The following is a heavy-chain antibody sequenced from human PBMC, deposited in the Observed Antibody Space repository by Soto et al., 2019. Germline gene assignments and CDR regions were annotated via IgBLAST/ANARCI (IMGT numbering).Heavy chain of an antibody. CDR3: TAHMVRGVITQPTNPRA. D-gene: IGHD3-10*01. J-gene: IGHJ5*02. CDR1: GFTFSNAW. V-gene: IGHV3-15*07. Sequence: GGSLRLSCAASGFTFSNAWMNWVRQAPGKGLEWVGRIKSKTDGGTTDYAAPVKGRFTISRDDSKNTLYLQMNSLKTEDTAVYYCTAHMVRGVITQPTNPRAWGQGTLVTVSS. CDR2: IKSKTDGGTT.